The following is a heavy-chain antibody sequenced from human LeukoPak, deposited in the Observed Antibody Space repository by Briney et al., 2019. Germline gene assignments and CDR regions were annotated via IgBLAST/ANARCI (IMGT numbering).Heavy chain of an antibody. J-gene: IGHJ4*02. CDR3: ANTEYQRLGTDY. CDR1: GFTFSDYY. CDR2: ISSDSSTI. D-gene: IGHD2-2*01. V-gene: IGHV3-11*04. Sequence: GGSLRLSCAASGFTFSDYYMSWLRQAPGKGLEWVSYISSDSSTIYYADSVKGRFTISRDNAKNSLFLQMNSLRTEDTAVYYCANTEYQRLGTDYWGQGTLVTVSS.